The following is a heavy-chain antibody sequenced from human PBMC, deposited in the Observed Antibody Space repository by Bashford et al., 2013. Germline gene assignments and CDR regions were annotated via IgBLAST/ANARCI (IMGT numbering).Heavy chain of an antibody. D-gene: IGHD3-16*01. CDR1: GGTFSSYA. CDR2: IIPIFGTA. V-gene: IGHV1-69*06. Sequence: SVKVSCKASGGTFSSYAISWVRQAPGQGLEWMGGIIPIFGTANYAQKFQGRVTITADKSTSTAYMELSSLRSEDTAVYYCAREVVMITFGDTNWFDPGPGNPGHRLL. CDR3: AREVVMITFGDTNWFDP. J-gene: IGHJ5*02.